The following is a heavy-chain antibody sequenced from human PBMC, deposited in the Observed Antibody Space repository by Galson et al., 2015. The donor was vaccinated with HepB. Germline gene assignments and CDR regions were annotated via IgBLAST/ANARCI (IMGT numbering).Heavy chain of an antibody. V-gene: IGHV4-59*08. Sequence: SETLSLTCTVSGGSISSYYWSWIRQPPGKGLEWIGYIYYSGSTNYNPSLKSRVTISVDTSKNQFSLKLSSVTAADTAVYYCARDLNDYGDYPAFDIWGQGTMVAVSS. CDR3: ARDLNDYGDYPAFDI. CDR2: IYYSGST. J-gene: IGHJ3*02. CDR1: GGSISSYY. D-gene: IGHD4-17*01.